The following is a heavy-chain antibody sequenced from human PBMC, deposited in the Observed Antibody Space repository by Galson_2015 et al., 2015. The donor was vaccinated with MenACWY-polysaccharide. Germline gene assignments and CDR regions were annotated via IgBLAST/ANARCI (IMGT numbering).Heavy chain of an antibody. Sequence: SLRLSCAASGFTFSSYWMTWVRQAPGKGLEWVANIKQGGSKKNYVDSVKGRFTVSRDNAKKSMFLQMNSLRAEDTAVYYCATVDPYGIGGYSWSKYWGQGTRVTVSS. CDR3: ATVDPYGIGGYSWSKY. D-gene: IGHD3-22*01. CDR1: GFTFSSYW. CDR2: IKQGGSKK. V-gene: IGHV3-7*01. J-gene: IGHJ4*02.